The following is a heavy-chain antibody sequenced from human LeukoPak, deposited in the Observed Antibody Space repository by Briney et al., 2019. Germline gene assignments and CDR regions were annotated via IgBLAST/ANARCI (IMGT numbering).Heavy chain of an antibody. V-gene: IGHV4-30-4*01. J-gene: IGHJ6*02. CDR2: IYYSGST. Sequence: SETLSHTCTVSGGSISSGDYYWSWIRQPPGKGLEWIGYIYYSGSTYYNPSLKSRVTISVDTSKNQFSLKLSSVTAADTAVYYCARGSPDEYYDYNTYYYYGVDVWGQGTTVTVSS. D-gene: IGHD3-3*01. CDR3: ARGSPDEYYDYNTYYYYGVDV. CDR1: GGSISSGDYY.